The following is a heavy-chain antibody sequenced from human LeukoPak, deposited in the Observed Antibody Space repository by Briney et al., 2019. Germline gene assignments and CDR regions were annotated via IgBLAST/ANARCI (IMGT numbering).Heavy chain of an antibody. CDR2: ISGCAGST. Sequence: GGSLRLSCAASGFTFSNYAMSWVRQAPGKGLEWVSGISGCAGSTYYADSVKGRFTISRDNSKNTLYLQMNSLTDDDTAVYYCAKKWGVGTTTLDYFDYWGQGTLVTVSS. D-gene: IGHD1-26*01. V-gene: IGHV3-23*01. J-gene: IGHJ4*02. CDR1: GFTFSNYA. CDR3: AKKWGVGTTTLDYFDY.